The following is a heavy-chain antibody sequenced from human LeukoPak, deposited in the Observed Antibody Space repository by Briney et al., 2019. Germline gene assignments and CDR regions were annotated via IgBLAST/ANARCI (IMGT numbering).Heavy chain of an antibody. CDR2: IAISGTYI. V-gene: IGHV3-21*01. D-gene: IGHD1-26*01. CDR1: GFILSDYN. CDR3: ARDLSATARAYGY. Sequence: GGSLRLSCAASGFILSDYNMNWVRQAPGKGLEWVSFIAISGTYITYADSVKGRFTISRDNAKNSLYLQMNTLRAEDTAVYYCARDLSATARAYGYWGQGTLVTVSS. J-gene: IGHJ4*02.